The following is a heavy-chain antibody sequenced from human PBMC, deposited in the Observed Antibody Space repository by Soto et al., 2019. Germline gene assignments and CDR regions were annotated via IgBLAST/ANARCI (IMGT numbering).Heavy chain of an antibody. CDR3: ARDQNGSPHFDY. CDR2: IFHSGST. V-gene: IGHV4-59*01. CDR1: GASISSFY. J-gene: IGHJ4*02. D-gene: IGHD1-26*01. Sequence: QVQLQESGPGLVKPSETLSLTCTVSGASISSFYWSWIRQPPGKGLEWIGYIFHSGSTNYNPSLESRATISVDTSKNLFSLKLSSVTAADTAVYYCARDQNGSPHFDYWGQGTLVTVSS.